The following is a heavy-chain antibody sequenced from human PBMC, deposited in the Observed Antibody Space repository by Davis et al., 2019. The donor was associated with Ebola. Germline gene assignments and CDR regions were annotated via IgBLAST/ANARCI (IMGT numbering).Heavy chain of an antibody. Sequence: ESLKIPCAASGFPFSNYAMSWVRQGPEKGLEWVSGTSGSGGRTYYADSVKGRFTISRDNSKNTLYLHMNSLRAEDTAVYYCAKMGDGIVVMNAVDFWGQGTLVSVSS. CDR2: TSGSGGRT. J-gene: IGHJ4*02. V-gene: IGHV3-23*01. CDR3: AKMGDGIVVMNAVDF. CDR1: GFPFSNYA. D-gene: IGHD2-21*01.